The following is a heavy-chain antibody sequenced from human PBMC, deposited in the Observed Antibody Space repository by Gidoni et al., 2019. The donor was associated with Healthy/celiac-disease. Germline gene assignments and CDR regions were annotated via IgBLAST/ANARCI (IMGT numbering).Heavy chain of an antibody. CDR1: GGSIRRGGYY. Sequence: QVQLQESGPGLVKPSQTLSLPGTVSGGSIRRGGYYWSWIRQHPGKGLEWIGYIYYSGSTYYNPSLKSRVTISVDTSKNQFSLKLSSVTAADTAVYYCAREVLLWFGESGGHYGMDVWGQGTTVTVSS. V-gene: IGHV4-31*03. J-gene: IGHJ6*02. D-gene: IGHD3-10*01. CDR3: AREVLLWFGESGGHYGMDV. CDR2: IYYSGST.